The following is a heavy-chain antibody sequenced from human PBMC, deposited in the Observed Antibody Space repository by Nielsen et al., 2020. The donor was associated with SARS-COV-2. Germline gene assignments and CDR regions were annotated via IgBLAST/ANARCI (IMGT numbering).Heavy chain of an antibody. V-gene: IGHV4-59*08. CDR3: ARHSPTAGEPHAFDF. Sequence: SETLFLTCTVSGGSSSRYYWSWIRQPPGKGLEWIGFIYYTGEAEHNPSLKSRVSLSVDTSRNQFSLRVTSVTAADTAVYYCARHSPTAGEPHAFDFWGRGTMVTVSS. D-gene: IGHD3-10*01. CDR2: IYYTGEA. CDR1: GGSSSRYY. J-gene: IGHJ3*01.